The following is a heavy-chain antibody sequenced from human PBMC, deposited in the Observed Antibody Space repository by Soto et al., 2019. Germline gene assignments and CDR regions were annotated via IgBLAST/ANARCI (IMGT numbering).Heavy chain of an antibody. J-gene: IGHJ4*02. CDR3: ARPCTGSQSSSWKTQLGY. CDR1: GFTVSSND. Sequence: GGSLRLSCAVSGFTVSSNDMSWVRQAPGKGLEWVSVIYVGGNTYYADSVKGRFTISRDNSKNTVYLQMNSLRAEDTAVYHCARPCTGSQSSSWKTQLGYWGQGTLVTVSS. V-gene: IGHV3-53*01. D-gene: IGHD6-13*01. CDR2: IYVGGNT.